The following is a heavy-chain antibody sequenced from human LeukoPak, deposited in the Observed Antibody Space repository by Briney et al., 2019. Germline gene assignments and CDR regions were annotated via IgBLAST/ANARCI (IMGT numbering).Heavy chain of an antibody. V-gene: IGHV4-34*01. CDR3: ARLMVTAIASKVKFDP. CDR1: GGSFSGYY. D-gene: IGHD2-21*02. J-gene: IGHJ5*02. CDR2: INHSGST. Sequence: ETLSLTCAVYGGSFSGYYWSWIRQPPGKGLEWIGEINHSGSTNYNPCLKSRVTISVDTSKNQFSLKLSSVTAADTAVYYCARLMVTAIASKVKFDPWGQGTLVTVSS.